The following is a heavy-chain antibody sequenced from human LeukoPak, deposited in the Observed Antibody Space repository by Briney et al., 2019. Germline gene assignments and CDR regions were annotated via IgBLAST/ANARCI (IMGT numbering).Heavy chain of an antibody. Sequence: SVKVSCKASGGTFSSYAISWVRQAPGQGLEWMGRIIPIFGTANYAQKFQGSVTITTDGSTSTAYMELSSLRSEDTAVYYCARVGSSWTRGSFDIWGQGTMVTVSS. CDR3: ARVGSSWTRGSFDI. J-gene: IGHJ3*02. V-gene: IGHV1-69*05. CDR2: IIPIFGTA. D-gene: IGHD6-13*01. CDR1: GGTFSSYA.